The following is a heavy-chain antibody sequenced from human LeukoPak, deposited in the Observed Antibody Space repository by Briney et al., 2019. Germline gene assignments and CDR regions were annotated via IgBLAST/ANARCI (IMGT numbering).Heavy chain of an antibody. J-gene: IGHJ4*02. V-gene: IGHV3-7*01. CDR3: GRDTGYDPIRY. Sequence: GGSLRLSCAASGFTFSRYWMTWVRQAPGKGLEWVANIKQDGSEKYYVDSVKGRFTISRDNAKNSLYLQMNSLRAEDTAVYYCGRDTGYDPIRYWGQGALVTVSS. CDR2: IKQDGSEK. D-gene: IGHD5-12*01. CDR1: GFTFSRYW.